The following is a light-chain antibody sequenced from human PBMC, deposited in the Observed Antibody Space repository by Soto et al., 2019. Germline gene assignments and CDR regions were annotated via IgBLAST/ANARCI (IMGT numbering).Light chain of an antibody. CDR2: EVT. CDR1: SSDIGGYNY. J-gene: IGLJ2*01. Sequence: QSALTQPASVSGSPGQSITISCTGTSSDIGGYNYVSWYQQHPGKAPKLLIYEVTNRPSGVSHRFSGSKSGNTASLTISGLQAEDEAGYYCSSYTGTNTPVVFGGGTKLTVL. V-gene: IGLV2-14*01. CDR3: SSYTGTNTPVV.